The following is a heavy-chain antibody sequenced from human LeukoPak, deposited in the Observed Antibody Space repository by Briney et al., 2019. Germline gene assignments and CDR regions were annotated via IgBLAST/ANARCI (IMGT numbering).Heavy chain of an antibody. D-gene: IGHD2-15*01. V-gene: IGHV3-15*01. CDR2: IKSKTDGGTT. J-gene: IGHJ4*02. Sequence: SGGSLRLSCAASGFTFSSAWLSWVRQAPGKGLEWVGRIKSKTDGGTTDYAAPVKGRFTISRDDSKNKLFLQMNSLKTEDTAVYYCTTEGYCSGGNCYSYDNWGQETLVTVSS. CDR1: GFTFSSAW. CDR3: TTEGYCSGGNCYSYDN.